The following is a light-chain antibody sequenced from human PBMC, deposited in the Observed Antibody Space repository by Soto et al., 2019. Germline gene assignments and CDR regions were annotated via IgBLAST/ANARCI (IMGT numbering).Light chain of an antibody. Sequence: IHLNQCPSSLSGCVGERVTIAVHTSQTISSWLAWYQQKPGKAPKLLIYEASTLKSGVTPRFSGSGSGTEFTLTISSLQPDDFATYYCQRYNTFPWTVGRVTQVEIK. J-gene: IGKJ1*01. CDR3: QRYNTFPWT. CDR2: EAS. CDR1: QTISSW. V-gene: IGKV1-5*03.